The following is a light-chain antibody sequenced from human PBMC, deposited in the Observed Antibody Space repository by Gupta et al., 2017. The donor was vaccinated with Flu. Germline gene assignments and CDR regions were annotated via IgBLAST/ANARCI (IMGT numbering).Light chain of an antibody. CDR3: GTWDSSLSAGV. Sequence: QSVLTQPPSVSAAPGQKVTISCPRRSSNIGNNYASWYQQLPGTAPKLLIYENNKRPSGIPDRFSGSKSGTSATLGITGLQTGDEAYYYCGTWDSSLSAGVFGTGTKVTVL. CDR2: ENN. J-gene: IGLJ1*01. CDR1: SSNIGNNY. V-gene: IGLV1-51*02.